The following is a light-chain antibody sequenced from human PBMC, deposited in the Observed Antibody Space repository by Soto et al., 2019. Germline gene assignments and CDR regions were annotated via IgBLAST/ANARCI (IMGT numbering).Light chain of an antibody. CDR2: DVS. J-gene: IGLJ2*01. V-gene: IGLV2-14*03. Sequence: QSALTQPASVSGSPGQSITISCTGTSSDVGGYNYVSWYQQHPDKAPKLIIYDVSNRPSGVSNRFSGSKSGNTASLTISGLQAEDEAYYYCSSYTSSTTGVVFGGGTQLTVL. CDR3: SSYTSSTTGVV. CDR1: SSDVGGYNY.